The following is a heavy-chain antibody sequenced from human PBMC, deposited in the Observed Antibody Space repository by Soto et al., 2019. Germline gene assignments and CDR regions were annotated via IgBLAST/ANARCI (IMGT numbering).Heavy chain of an antibody. V-gene: IGHV5-51*01. Sequence: PGESLKISCQCSGYSFTFYWIAWVRQMPGKGLEWMGIIYPGDSDTRYSPSFQGQVTISADKSISTAYLHWNSLKASDTAIYYCARQDGDGRYYFDYWGEGTLVTVSS. D-gene: IGHD4-17*01. J-gene: IGHJ4*02. CDR1: GYSFTFYW. CDR3: ARQDGDGRYYFDY. CDR2: IYPGDSDT.